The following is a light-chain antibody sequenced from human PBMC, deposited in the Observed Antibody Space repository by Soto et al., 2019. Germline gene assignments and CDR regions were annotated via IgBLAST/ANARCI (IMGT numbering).Light chain of an antibody. CDR2: NSN. CDR3: AAWDDSLTGPV. V-gene: IGLV1-44*01. CDR1: RSDIGSNF. Sequence: QSFLSQPPSAPGTPGQTVIISCSGSRSDIGSNFVNWYQHLPGTAPKLLIYNSNQRPSGVPDRFSGSKSGTSASLAISGLQSEDEADYYCAAWDDSLTGPVFGTGTKVTVL. J-gene: IGLJ1*01.